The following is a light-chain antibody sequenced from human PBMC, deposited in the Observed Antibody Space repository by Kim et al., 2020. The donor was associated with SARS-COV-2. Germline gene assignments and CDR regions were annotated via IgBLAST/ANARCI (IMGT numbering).Light chain of an antibody. CDR1: QSVRSD. Sequence: PGESDTLSCRASQSVRSDLAWYQQKPGQAPRLLMYDASTRATGIPARFSGSGSGTDFTLTISTLEPEDSAAYYCQQRITWPIAFGQGTRLEIK. J-gene: IGKJ5*01. CDR2: DAS. CDR3: QQRITWPIA. V-gene: IGKV3-11*01.